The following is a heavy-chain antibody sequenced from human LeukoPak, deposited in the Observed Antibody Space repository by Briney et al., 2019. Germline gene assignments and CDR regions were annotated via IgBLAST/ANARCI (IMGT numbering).Heavy chain of an antibody. J-gene: IGHJ3*02. D-gene: IGHD3-22*01. CDR2: IKSTTDGGTT. CDR1: GFTFSNAW. V-gene: IGHV3-15*01. CDR3: TTAPYYDTAWKAFDI. Sequence: GGSLRLSCAASGFTFSNAWMSWVRQAPGKGLEWVGRIKSTTDGGTTGYAAPVKGRFTISRDDSKNTLYLQMNSLKTEDTAVYYCTTAPYYDTAWKAFDIWGQGTMVTVSS.